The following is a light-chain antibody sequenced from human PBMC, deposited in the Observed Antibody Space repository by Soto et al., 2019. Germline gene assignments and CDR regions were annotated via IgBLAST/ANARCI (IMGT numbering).Light chain of an antibody. CDR1: QSISSY. J-gene: IGKJ1*01. CDR2: AAS. V-gene: IGKV1-39*01. Sequence: DIQMTQSPSSLSASVGDRVTITCRASQSISSYLNWYQQKPRKAPKLLIYAASSLQSGVPSRFSGSGSGTDFTLTISSLQPEDFATYYCQQSYSTLQTFGQGTKVEIK. CDR3: QQSYSTLQT.